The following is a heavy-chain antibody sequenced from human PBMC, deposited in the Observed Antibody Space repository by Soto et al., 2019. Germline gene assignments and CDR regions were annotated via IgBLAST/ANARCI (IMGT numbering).Heavy chain of an antibody. Sequence: LRLSCAASGFTVSSNYMSWVRQAPGKGLEWVSVIYSGGSTYYADSVKGRFTISRDNSKNTLYLQMNSLRAEDTAVYYCATAHGYSSGWYVRYFDCWGQGTLVTVSS. J-gene: IGHJ4*02. D-gene: IGHD6-19*01. CDR1: GFTVSSNY. V-gene: IGHV3-53*01. CDR3: ATAHGYSSGWYVRYFDC. CDR2: IYSGGST.